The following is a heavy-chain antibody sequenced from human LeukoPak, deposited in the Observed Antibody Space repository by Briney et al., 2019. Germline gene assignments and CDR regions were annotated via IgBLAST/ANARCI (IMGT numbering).Heavy chain of an antibody. V-gene: IGHV4-59*01. CDR3: AGTHPPQRRLFWFDH. CDR2: IYYSGST. Sequence: SETLSLTCSVCGSSLSSYYWSWVRQPPGKGLEWIGYIYYSGSTKYNTSLKSRVTISVETSKKQFSLKLSSVTAADTAVYYLAGTHPPQRRLFWFDHWGQGTLVTVSS. D-gene: IGHD1-1*01. J-gene: IGHJ5*02. CDR1: GSSLSSYY.